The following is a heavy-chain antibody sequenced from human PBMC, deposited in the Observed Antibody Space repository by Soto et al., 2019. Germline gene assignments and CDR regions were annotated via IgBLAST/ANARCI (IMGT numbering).Heavy chain of an antibody. CDR2: TSYAGSNN. D-gene: IGHD3-16*01. J-gene: IGHJ4*02. CDR3: ARWGTTGGLDV. Sequence: QVQLVESGGGVVQPGTSLRLSCVGSGFTFRSYVIHWVRQAPGKGLEWVALTSYAGSNNSYGDSVKGRFTISRHNSRNTVEMQMASLRFEGTALYYCARWGTTGGLDVWGQGTLVSVSS. CDR1: GFTFRSYV. V-gene: IGHV3-33*05.